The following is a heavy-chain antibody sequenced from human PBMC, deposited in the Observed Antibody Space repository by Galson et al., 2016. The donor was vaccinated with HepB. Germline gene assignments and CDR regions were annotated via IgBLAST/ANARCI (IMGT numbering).Heavy chain of an antibody. Sequence: SVKVSCKASGGTFSNFAFSWVRQAPGQGLEWVGGIIPIFGKPNYAQKFQGRVTISADESTSTAFMELTSLRSDDTAVYYCARGRYFDWLVSWWAMEGWGQGTTVIVSS. V-gene: IGHV1-69*13. J-gene: IGHJ6*02. CDR1: GGTFSNFA. CDR3: ARGRYFDWLVSWWAMEG. D-gene: IGHD3-9*01. CDR2: IIPIFGKP.